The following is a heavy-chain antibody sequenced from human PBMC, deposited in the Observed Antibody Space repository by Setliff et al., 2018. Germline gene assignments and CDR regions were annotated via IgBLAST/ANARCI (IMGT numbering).Heavy chain of an antibody. J-gene: IGHJ3*02. CDR1: GFTFRTFS. V-gene: IGHV3-21*01. CDR3: ARSPANGGHDAFDI. CDR2: ISPDSTYI. Sequence: GGSLRLSRAASGFTFRTFSMHWVRQAPGKGLEWVSSISPDSTYIYYAEWEKGRFTISRDNAQNSLSLQMNSLGADDTAVYYCARSPANGGHDAFDIWGQGTMVTVSS. D-gene: IGHD6-25*01.